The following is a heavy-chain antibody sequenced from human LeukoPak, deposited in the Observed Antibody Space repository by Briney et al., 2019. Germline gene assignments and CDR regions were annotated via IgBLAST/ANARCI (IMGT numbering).Heavy chain of an antibody. CDR2: INPTGGST. CDR3: ARDLPTVTTHHYYYYMDV. V-gene: IGHV1-46*01. CDR1: GYIFTNYY. D-gene: IGHD4-17*01. J-gene: IGHJ6*03. Sequence: ASVTVSCKASGYIFTNYYMHWVRQAPGEGLEWMGIINPTGGSTIYAQTFQGRVTITRDTSTSTVYMELRSLRSEDTAVYYCARDLPTVTTHHYYYYMDVWGKGTTVTISS.